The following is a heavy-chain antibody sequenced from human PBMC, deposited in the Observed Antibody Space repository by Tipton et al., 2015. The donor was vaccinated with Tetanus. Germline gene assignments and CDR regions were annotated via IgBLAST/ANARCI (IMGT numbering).Heavy chain of an antibody. Sequence: MQLVQSGGGLIQPGGSLRLSCAASGFTVSSNYMSWVRQAPGKGLEWVSVIYSGGSTYYADSVKGRFTISRDNSKNTLYLQMNSLRAEDTAVYYCARGEGWTTVTTFSRGLLGHWGQGTLVTVSS. V-gene: IGHV3-53*01. CDR2: IYSGGST. CDR1: GFTVSSNY. D-gene: IGHD4-17*01. CDR3: ARGEGWTTVTTFSRGLLGH. J-gene: IGHJ1*01.